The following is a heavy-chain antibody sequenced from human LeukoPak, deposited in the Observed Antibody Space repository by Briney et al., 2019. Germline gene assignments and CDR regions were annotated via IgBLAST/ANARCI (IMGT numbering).Heavy chain of an antibody. CDR1: GGSISSGGYY. J-gene: IGHJ4*02. Sequence: PSETLSLTCTVSGGSISSGGYYWSWIRQPPGKGLEWIGYIYHSGSTYYNPSLKSRVTISVDRSKNQFSLKLSSVTAADTAVYYCARDMAAAKGTPDYWGQGTLVTVSS. CDR3: ARDMAAAKGTPDY. D-gene: IGHD6-13*01. CDR2: IYHSGST. V-gene: IGHV4-30-2*01.